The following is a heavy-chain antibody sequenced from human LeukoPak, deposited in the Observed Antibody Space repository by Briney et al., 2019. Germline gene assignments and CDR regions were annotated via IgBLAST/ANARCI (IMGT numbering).Heavy chain of an antibody. D-gene: IGHD6-19*01. CDR1: GGSFSGYY. Sequence: NSSETLSLTCAVYGGSFSGYYWGWIRQPPGKGLEWIGEINHSGSTNYNPSLKSRVTISVDTSKNQFSLKLSSVTAADTAVYYCARERAGTWGIQWLVRNWFDPWGQGTLVTVSS. V-gene: IGHV4-34*01. CDR3: ARERAGTWGIQWLVRNWFDP. J-gene: IGHJ5*02. CDR2: INHSGST.